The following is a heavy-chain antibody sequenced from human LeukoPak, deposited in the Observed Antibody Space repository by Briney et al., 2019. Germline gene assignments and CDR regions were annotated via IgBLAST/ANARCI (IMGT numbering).Heavy chain of an antibody. CDR3: ARPLASYYYFDY. J-gene: IGHJ4*02. Sequence: PGGSLRLSCAASGFTFSSYLMSWVRQAPGEGLEWVANIKQDGSEKYYVDSVKGRFTISRDNAKNSLYLQMNSLRAEDTAVYYCARPLASYYYFDYWGQGTLVTVSS. CDR2: IKQDGSEK. V-gene: IGHV3-7*01. CDR1: GFTFSSYL. D-gene: IGHD1-26*01.